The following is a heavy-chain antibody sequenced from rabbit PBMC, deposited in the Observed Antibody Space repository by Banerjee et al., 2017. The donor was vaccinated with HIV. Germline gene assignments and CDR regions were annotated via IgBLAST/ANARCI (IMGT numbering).Heavy chain of an antibody. D-gene: IGHD1-1*01. J-gene: IGHJ4*01. CDR1: GFSFSRSYY. V-gene: IGHV1S40*01. Sequence: QSLEESGGDLVQPEGSLKLSCKASGFSFSRSYYMCWVRQAPGKGPEWIASIGGGGATYYATWAKGRFTISKTSSTTVTLQMTSLTAAETATYFCARDSISSSGYGPFNLWGPGTLVTVS. CDR3: ARDSISSSGYGPFNL. CDR2: IGGGGAT.